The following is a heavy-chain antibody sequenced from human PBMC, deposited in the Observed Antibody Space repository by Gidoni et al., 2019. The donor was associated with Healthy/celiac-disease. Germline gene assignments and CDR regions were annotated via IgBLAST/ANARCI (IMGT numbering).Heavy chain of an antibody. CDR3: ASYTLAYCGGDCYRSSA. J-gene: IGHJ4*02. CDR2: IYYSGST. D-gene: IGHD2-21*02. Sequence: QLQLQESGPGLVKPSETLSLTCPVSGGSTSSSSSYWGWIRQPPGKGLEWIGSIYYSGSTYYNPSLKSRVTISVDTSKNQVSLKLSSVTAADTAVYYCASYTLAYCGGDCYRSSAWGQGTLVTVSS. V-gene: IGHV4-39*01. CDR1: GGSTSSSSSY.